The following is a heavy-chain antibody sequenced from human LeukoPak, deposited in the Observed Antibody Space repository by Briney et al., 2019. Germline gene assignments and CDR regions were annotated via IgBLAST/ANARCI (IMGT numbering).Heavy chain of an antibody. J-gene: IGHJ4*02. Sequence: PSETLSLTCTVSGGSISGYYRSWIRQPAGKGLEWIGRIYSSGTTYYNPSLKSRVTLSVDTSNSQFSLNLRSVTAADTAVYYCAKGFYTAKTYYYFDYWGQGTVVTVSS. CDR3: AKGFYTAKTYYYFDY. CDR2: IYSSGTT. CDR1: GGSISGYY. V-gene: IGHV4-4*07. D-gene: IGHD2-2*02.